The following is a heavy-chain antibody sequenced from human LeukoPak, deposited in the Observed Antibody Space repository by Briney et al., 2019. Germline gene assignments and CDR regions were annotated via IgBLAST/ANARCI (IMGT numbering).Heavy chain of an antibody. D-gene: IGHD3-22*01. CDR1: GGSFSGYY. CDR2: INHSGTT. Sequence: SETLSLXCAVYGGSFSGYYWSWIRQPPGKGREWIGEINHSGTTNYNPSLRSRVTISLDTSKNQFSLKLSSVTAADMAAYLCARGGLADAFDIWGQGTMVTVSS. CDR3: ARGGLADAFDI. J-gene: IGHJ3*02. V-gene: IGHV4-34*01.